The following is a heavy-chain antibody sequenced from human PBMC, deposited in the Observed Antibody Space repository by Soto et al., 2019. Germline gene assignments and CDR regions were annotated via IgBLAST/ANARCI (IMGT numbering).Heavy chain of an antibody. V-gene: IGHV3-15*07. J-gene: IGHJ4*02. CDR3: TTDSSGWYDYMDY. Sequence: GSLRLSCAASGFTFSNAWMNWVRQAPGKGLEWVGRIKSKTDGGTTDYAAPVKGRFTISRDDSKNTLYLQMNSLKTEDTAVYYCTTDSSGWYDYMDYWGQGTLVTVSS. CDR1: GFTFSNAW. CDR2: IKSKTDGGTT. D-gene: IGHD6-19*01.